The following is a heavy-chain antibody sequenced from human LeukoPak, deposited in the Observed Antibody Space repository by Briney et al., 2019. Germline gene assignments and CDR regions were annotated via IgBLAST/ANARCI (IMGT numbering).Heavy chain of an antibody. V-gene: IGHV4-34*01. Sequence: SETLSLTCAVYGGSFSVYYWSWIRQPPGKGLEWIGEINHSGSTNYNPSLKSRVTISVDTSKNQFSLKLSSVTAADTAVYYCARGLRLYYYDSSGYYPDWGQGTLVTVSS. CDR1: GGSFSVYY. CDR3: ARGLRLYYYDSSGYYPD. J-gene: IGHJ4*02. D-gene: IGHD3-22*01. CDR2: INHSGST.